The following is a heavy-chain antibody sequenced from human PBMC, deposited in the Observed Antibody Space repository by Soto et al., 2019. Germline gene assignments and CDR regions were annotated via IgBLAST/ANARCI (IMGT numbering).Heavy chain of an antibody. D-gene: IGHD3-3*01. J-gene: IGHJ4*02. CDR2: ISSSSSYI. V-gene: IGHV3-21*01. CDR1: GFTFSSYS. Sequence: KAGGSLRLSCAASGFTFSSYSMNWVRQAPGKGLEWVSSISSSSSYIYYADSVKGRFTISRDNAKNSLYLQMNSLRAEDTAVYYCARSKAKDFWSGYYSYWGQGTLGTVPQ. CDR3: ARSKAKDFWSGYYSY.